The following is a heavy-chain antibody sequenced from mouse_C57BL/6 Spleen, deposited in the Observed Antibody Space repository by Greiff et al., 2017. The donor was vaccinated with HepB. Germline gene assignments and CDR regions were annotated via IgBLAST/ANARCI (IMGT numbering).Heavy chain of an antibody. J-gene: IGHJ2*01. CDR2: IIPNSGST. D-gene: IGHD2-14*01. V-gene: IGHV1-64*01. Sequence: QVQLQQPGAERVKPGASVKLSCKASGNPFTSYGRHGGKQRPVKGLEWIGMIIPNSGSTNYNENFKSKATLTVDKSSSTAYMQLSSLTSEDSAVYYCARGTPLYFDYWGQGTTLTVSS. CDR3: ARGTPLYFDY. CDR1: GNPFTSYG.